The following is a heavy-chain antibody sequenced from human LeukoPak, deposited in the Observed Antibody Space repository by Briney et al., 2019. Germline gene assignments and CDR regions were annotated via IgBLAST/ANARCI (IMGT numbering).Heavy chain of an antibody. CDR1: GGSINSGDYY. CDR2: IYTSGST. CDR3: ARESTVTTYFDY. D-gene: IGHD4-17*01. Sequence: SETLSLTCTVSGGSINSGDYYWVWIRQPAGKGLEWIGRIYTSGSTNYNPSLKSRVTMSVDTSKNQFSLKLSSVTAADTAVYYCARESTVTTYFDYWGQGTLVTVSS. V-gene: IGHV4-61*02. J-gene: IGHJ4*02.